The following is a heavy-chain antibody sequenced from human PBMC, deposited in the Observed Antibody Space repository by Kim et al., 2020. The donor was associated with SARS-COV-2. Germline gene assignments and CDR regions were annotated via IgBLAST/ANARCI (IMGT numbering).Heavy chain of an antibody. D-gene: IGHD3-22*01. Sequence: GGSLRLSCAASGFTFSSYGMHWVRQAPGKGLEWVAVIWYDGSNKYYADSVKGRFTISRDNSKNTLYLQMNSLRAEDTAVYYCARDRSGYYYADAFDIWGQGTIGTASS. V-gene: IGHV3-33*01. J-gene: IGHJ3*02. CDR1: GFTFSSYG. CDR3: ARDRSGYYYADAFDI. CDR2: IWYDGSNK.